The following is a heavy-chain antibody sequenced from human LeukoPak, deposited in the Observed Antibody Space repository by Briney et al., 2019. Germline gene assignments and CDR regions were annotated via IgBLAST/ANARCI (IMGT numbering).Heavy chain of an antibody. J-gene: IGHJ6*02. V-gene: IGHV3-23*01. D-gene: IGHD3-3*02. CDR2: ISESGGRT. Sequence: PGGSLRLSCAASGFTFSTYETSWARQAPGKGPEWVSSISESGGRTYYADSVTGRFTISRDNSRSTLYLQMNSLRAEDTAVYYCTKGSHLDVWGQGTMVTVSS. CDR3: TKGSHLDV. CDR1: GFTFSTYE.